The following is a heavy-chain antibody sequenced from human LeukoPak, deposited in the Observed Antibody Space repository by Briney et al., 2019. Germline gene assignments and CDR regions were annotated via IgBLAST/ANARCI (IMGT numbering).Heavy chain of an antibody. V-gene: IGHV3-23*01. J-gene: IGHJ4*02. D-gene: IGHD6-19*01. CDR3: AKKPRIAVAGYYFDW. Sequence: GGSLRLSCAASGFTFSLNAMTWVRQAPGKGPEWVAAISGNGGSTYYADSVKGRFTISRVNSMSTLYLQMNSLRAEDTAVYYCAKKPRIAVAGYYFDWWGQGTLVTVSS. CDR2: ISGNGGST. CDR1: GFTFSLNA.